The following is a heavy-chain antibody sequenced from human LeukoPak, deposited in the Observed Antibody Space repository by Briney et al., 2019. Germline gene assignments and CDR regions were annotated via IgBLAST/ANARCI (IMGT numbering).Heavy chain of an antibody. CDR1: SSYW. D-gene: IGHD3-10*01. V-gene: IGHV4-39*01. J-gene: IGHJ5*02. Sequence: SSYWMNWVRQPPGKGLEWIGSIYDSGSTYYNPSLKSRVTISVDTSKNQFSLKLNSVTAADTAVYYCARHYGPWGQGTLVTVSS. CDR2: IYDSGST. CDR3: ARHYGP.